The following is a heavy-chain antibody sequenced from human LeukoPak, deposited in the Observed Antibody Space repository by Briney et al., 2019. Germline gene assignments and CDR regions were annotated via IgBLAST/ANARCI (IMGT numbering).Heavy chain of an antibody. Sequence: GGSLRLSCAASGFTFSNYWMHWVRQAPGKGLVWVSRMNSDGSTTAYADSVKGRFTISRDNAKNTLYLQMNSLRAEDTAVYYCARDPTAYYDSSGYYLNTIDFWGQGTLVTVSS. V-gene: IGHV3-74*01. J-gene: IGHJ4*02. CDR2: MNSDGSTT. D-gene: IGHD3-22*01. CDR3: ARDPTAYYDSSGYYLNTIDF. CDR1: GFTFSNYW.